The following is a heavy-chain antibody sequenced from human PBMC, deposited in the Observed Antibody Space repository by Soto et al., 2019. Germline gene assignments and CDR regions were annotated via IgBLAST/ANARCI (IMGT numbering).Heavy chain of an antibody. Sequence: SETLSLTCTVSGGSISSSSYYWGWIRQPPGKGLEWIGGIYYGGSTYYNPSLKSRVTISVATSKNQFSLKLSSVTAADTAVYYCACRRYYYGTYYFDYWGQGTLVTVSS. CDR3: ACRRYYYGTYYFDY. D-gene: IGHD3-10*01. V-gene: IGHV4-39*01. CDR1: GGSISSSSYY. J-gene: IGHJ4*02. CDR2: IYYGGST.